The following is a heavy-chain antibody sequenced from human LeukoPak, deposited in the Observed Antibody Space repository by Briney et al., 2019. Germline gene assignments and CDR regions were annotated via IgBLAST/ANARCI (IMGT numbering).Heavy chain of an antibody. J-gene: IGHJ4*02. CDR2: IKTDGSET. CDR1: GFYFRDHW. CDR3: VKNDGWFHLAQ. Sequence: GGSLRLSCAASGFYFRDHWMDWVRQAPGKGLEWVGHIKTDGSETYYPDSLKGRISISRDNTNNALYLQMNSLRVEDTAIYYCVKNDGWFHLAQWGQGTLVTVSS. V-gene: IGHV3-7*03. D-gene: IGHD6-19*01.